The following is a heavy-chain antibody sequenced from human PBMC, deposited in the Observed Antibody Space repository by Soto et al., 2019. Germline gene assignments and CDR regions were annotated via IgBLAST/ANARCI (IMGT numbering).Heavy chain of an antibody. CDR2: VFHTGGT. CDR1: SDSIAGENW. Sequence: QVQLQESGPGLVKPSETLSLTCTVSSDSIAGENWWSWVRQPPGLGLEWIGEVFHTGGTNYNLSLKSRVTMEVDKPKRQCSLKRMSATAADTAVYYCARVFSSGSGWMYYFDFWGQGTLVSVSS. D-gene: IGHD6-19*01. CDR3: ARVFSSGSGWMYYFDF. V-gene: IGHV4-4*02. J-gene: IGHJ4*02.